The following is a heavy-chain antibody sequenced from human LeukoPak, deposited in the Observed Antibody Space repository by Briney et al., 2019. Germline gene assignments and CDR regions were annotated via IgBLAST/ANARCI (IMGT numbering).Heavy chain of an antibody. D-gene: IGHD2-15*01. V-gene: IGHV4-59*01. J-gene: IGHJ5*02. CDR2: VYNNGNS. CDR1: RVPPRKYS. Sequence: SRTLSLSRAVSRVPPRKYSSSVVFQPPGKGLYWIEYVYNNGNSNYNPSLKIRVSISQDPSKNQVSLNLTSVIAADTAVYYCAREHFGSWYGAWGQGIMVTAAS. CDR3: AREHFGSWYGA.